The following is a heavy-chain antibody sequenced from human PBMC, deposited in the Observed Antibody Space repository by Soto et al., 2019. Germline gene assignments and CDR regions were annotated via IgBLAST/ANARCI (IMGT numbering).Heavy chain of an antibody. CDR3: ARHVVWELHCFDY. CDR2: IYYTGST. CDR1: GGSVTSSGYF. Sequence: PXXTLSLPFTVSGGSVTSSGYFWGSIRQPPGKGLEWIGSIYYTGSTYYIPSLKSRVTMSVDTSKNQFSLKLTSVTAADTAVYYCARHVVWELHCFDYWGQGTLVTVSS. J-gene: IGHJ4*02. V-gene: IGHV4-39*01. D-gene: IGHD1-26*01.